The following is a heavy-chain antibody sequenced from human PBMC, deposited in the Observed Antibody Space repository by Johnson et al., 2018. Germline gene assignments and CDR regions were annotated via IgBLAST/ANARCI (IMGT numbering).Heavy chain of an antibody. CDR3: AATSYYGRDD. J-gene: IGHJ4*02. CDR1: GFNSNTYG. V-gene: IGHV3-21*01. Sequence: VQLVQSGGGLVKPGGSLRLSCAASGFNSNTYGMSWVRQAPGKGLEWVSSITSSGTYIYYADSMRGRFTISRDNAKNSLYLQMNSLRAEDTAVYYCAATSYYGRDDWGQGTLVTVSS. D-gene: IGHD3-10*01. CDR2: ITSSGTYI.